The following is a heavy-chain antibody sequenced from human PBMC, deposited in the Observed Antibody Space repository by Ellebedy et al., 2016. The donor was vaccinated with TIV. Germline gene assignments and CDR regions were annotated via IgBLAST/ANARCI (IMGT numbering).Heavy chain of an antibody. V-gene: IGHV1-18*01. CDR3: TRDLYSDSGSPSYI. D-gene: IGHD4-11*01. CDR1: GYTFINYD. CDR2: ISVNTGDT. J-gene: IGHJ4*02. Sequence: ASVKVSCXASGYTFINYDITWVRQAPGQGLEWMGGISVNTGDTNYAQKVQGRVTMTTDASTSTAYMELRSLRSDDTAVYYCTRDLYSDSGSPSYIWGQGTLVTVSS.